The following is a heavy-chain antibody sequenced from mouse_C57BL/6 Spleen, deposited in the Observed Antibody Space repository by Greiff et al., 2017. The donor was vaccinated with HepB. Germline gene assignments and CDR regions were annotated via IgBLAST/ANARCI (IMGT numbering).Heavy chain of an antibody. CDR2: ISDGGSYT. Sequence: EVNVVESGGGLVKPGGSLKLSCAASGFTFSSYAMSWVRQTPEKRLEWVATISDGGSYTYYPDNVKGRFTISRDNAKNNLYLQMSHLKSEDTAMYYCAREGYSNGYYYAMDYWGQGTSVTVSS. V-gene: IGHV5-4*01. J-gene: IGHJ4*01. D-gene: IGHD2-5*01. CDR1: GFTFSSYA. CDR3: AREGYSNGYYYAMDY.